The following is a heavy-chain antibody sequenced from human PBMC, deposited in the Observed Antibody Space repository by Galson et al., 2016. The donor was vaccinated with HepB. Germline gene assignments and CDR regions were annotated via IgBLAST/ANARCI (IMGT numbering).Heavy chain of an antibody. CDR1: GFTFSSYA. CDR2: ISYDGSKK. CDR3: ARSSDSYSSNRRWFDP. D-gene: IGHD6-13*01. V-gene: IGHV3-30-3*01. J-gene: IGHJ5*02. Sequence: SLRLSCAASGFTFSSYAMHWVRQAPGKGLEWVAVISYDGSKKYYADSVKGRFTISRDNSKNTLYLQMNSLSAEDTAVYYCARSSDSYSSNRRWFDPWGQGTLVTVSS.